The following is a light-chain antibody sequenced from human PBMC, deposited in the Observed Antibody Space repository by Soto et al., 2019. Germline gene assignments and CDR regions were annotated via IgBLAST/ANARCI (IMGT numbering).Light chain of an antibody. V-gene: IGKV3-20*01. CDR1: QSVTSSS. Sequence: EIVLTQSPGTLSLSPGERATLSCRASQSVTSSSLAWYQQKPGQAPRLLIYGASSRATGIPDRFSGSGSGTDFTLTISRLEPEDFVVYYCQRYGTSPLTFGPGTRVDIK. J-gene: IGKJ3*01. CDR3: QRYGTSPLT. CDR2: GAS.